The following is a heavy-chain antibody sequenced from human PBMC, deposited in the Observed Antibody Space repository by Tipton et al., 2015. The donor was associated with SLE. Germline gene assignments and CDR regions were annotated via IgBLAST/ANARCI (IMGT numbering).Heavy chain of an antibody. D-gene: IGHD6-19*01. Sequence: SLRLSCAASGFTFSSYWMSWVRQAPGKGLEWVANIKQDGRETYYVDSVKGRFTISRDNAKNSLYLQMNSLRAEDTAVYYCARGEAAAVALYYFDYWGQGSLVTVSS. J-gene: IGHJ4*02. CDR3: ARGEAAAVALYYFDY. CDR1: GFTFSSYW. V-gene: IGHV3-7*03. CDR2: IKQDGRET.